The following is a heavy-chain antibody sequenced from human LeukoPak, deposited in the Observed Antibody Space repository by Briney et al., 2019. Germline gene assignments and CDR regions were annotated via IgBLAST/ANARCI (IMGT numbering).Heavy chain of an antibody. CDR3: ARGTGGVDF. J-gene: IGHJ4*02. V-gene: IGHV3-23*01. CDR2: ITDSGTT. CDR1: GFTFSIYG. D-gene: IGHD7-27*01. Sequence: GWSLRLSCAASGFTFSIYGMSWVRQAPGEGLECFSAITDSGTTYYADSVRGRFIISRDNSKNTLYLQMNSLIAEDTAIYYCARGTGGVDFWGQGTLVTVSS.